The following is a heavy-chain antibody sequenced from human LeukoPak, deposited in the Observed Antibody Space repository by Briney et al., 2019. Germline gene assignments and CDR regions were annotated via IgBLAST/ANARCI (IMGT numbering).Heavy chain of an antibody. CDR2: IYHSGST. CDR3: ARDGPDIVVVPAAILPLDY. D-gene: IGHD2-2*02. V-gene: IGHV4-38-2*02. CDR1: GYSISSGYY. Sequence: PSETLSLTCTVSGYSISSGYYWGWIRQPPGKGLEWIGSIYHSGSTYYNPCLKSRVTISVDTSKNQFSPKLSSVTAADTAVYYCARDGPDIVVVPAAILPLDYWGQGTLVTVSS. J-gene: IGHJ4*02.